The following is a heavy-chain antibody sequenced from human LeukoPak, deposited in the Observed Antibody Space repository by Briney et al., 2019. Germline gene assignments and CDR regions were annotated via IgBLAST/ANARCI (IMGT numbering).Heavy chain of an antibody. J-gene: IGHJ5*02. CDR1: GGSISSYY. CDR2: IYYSGST. V-gene: IGHV4-59*12. Sequence: SETLSLTCTVSGGSISSYYWSWIRQPPGKGLEWIGYIYYSGSTNYNPSLKSRVTISVDTSKNQFSLKLSSVTAADTAVYYCARVYAEFGFDPWGQGTLVTVSS. CDR3: ARVYAEFGFDP. D-gene: IGHD3-10*01.